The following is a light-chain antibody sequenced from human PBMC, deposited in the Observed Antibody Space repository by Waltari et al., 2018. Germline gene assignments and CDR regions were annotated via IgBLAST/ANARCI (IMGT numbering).Light chain of an antibody. CDR2: DDS. V-gene: IGLV3-21*02. CDR1: NIGSKS. CDR3: QVWDSSSDHPV. Sequence: SYVLTQPPSVSVAPGQTARITCGGNNIGSKSVHGYQQKPGQATVLVVYDDSDRPSGIPGRFSGSNSGNTATLTISRVEAGDEADYYCQVWDSSSDHPVFGGGTKLTVL. J-gene: IGLJ2*01.